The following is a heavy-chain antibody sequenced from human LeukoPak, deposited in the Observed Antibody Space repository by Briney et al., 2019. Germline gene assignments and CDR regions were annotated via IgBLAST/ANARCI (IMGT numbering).Heavy chain of an antibody. CDR1: GGTFSSYA. J-gene: IGHJ6*02. CDR3: ASSVGVSYYGGYYYGMDV. Sequence: SVKVSCKASGGTFSSYAISWVRQAPGQGLEWMGGIIPIFGTANYAQKFQGRVTITADESTSTAYMELSSLRSEDTAVYYCASSVGVSYYGGYYYGMDVWGQGTMVTVSS. CDR2: IIPIFGTA. V-gene: IGHV1-69*13. D-gene: IGHD3-16*01.